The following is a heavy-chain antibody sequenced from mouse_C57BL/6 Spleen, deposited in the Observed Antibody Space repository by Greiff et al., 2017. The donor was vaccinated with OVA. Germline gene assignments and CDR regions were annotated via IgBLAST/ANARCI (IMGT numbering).Heavy chain of an antibody. Sequence: QVQLQQPGTDLVKPGASVKLSCKASGYTFTSYWMHWVKQRPGQGLEWIGNINPSNGGTNYNEKFKSKATLTVDKSSSTAYMQLSSLTSEDSAVYYCARFFRGLGYFDYWGQGTTLTVSS. CDR1: GYTFTSYW. J-gene: IGHJ2*01. V-gene: IGHV1-53*01. CDR3: ARFFRGLGYFDY. CDR2: INPSNGGT. D-gene: IGHD3-3*01.